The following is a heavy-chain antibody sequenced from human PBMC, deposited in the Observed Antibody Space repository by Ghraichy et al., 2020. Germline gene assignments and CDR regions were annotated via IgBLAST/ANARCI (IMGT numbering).Heavy chain of an antibody. Sequence: SETLSLTCAVYGGSFSGYYWSWIRQPPGKGLEWIGEINHSGSTNYNPSLKSRVTISVDTSKNQFSLKLSSVTAADTAVYYCAGVRGETTVTPRQVELYYFDYWGQGTLVTVSS. CDR3: AGVRGETTVTPRQVELYYFDY. J-gene: IGHJ4*02. CDR1: GGSFSGYY. V-gene: IGHV4-34*01. D-gene: IGHD4-11*01. CDR2: INHSGST.